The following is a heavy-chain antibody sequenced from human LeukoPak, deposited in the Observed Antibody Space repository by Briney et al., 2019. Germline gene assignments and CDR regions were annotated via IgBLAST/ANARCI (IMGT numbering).Heavy chain of an antibody. J-gene: IGHJ4*02. CDR1: GFTFSSYS. V-gene: IGHV3-21*01. D-gene: IGHD3-10*01. CDR2: ISSSSSYI. Sequence: GGSLRLSCAASGFTFSSYSMNWVRQAPGKGLEWVSSISSSSSYIYYADSVKGRFTISRDNSKNTLYLQMNSLRTQDTAVYYCAKDRRFGELLKTYFDYWGQGTLVTVSS. CDR3: AKDRRFGELLKTYFDY.